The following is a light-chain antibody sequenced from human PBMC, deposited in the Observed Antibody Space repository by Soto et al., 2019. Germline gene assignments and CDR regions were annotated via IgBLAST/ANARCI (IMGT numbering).Light chain of an antibody. Sequence: EVVLTQSPATLSVSPGQRATLSCSASESIGSRLAWYQQSPGQAPRLLIYDASTRAIGIPARFSGSGSGTEFSLTISSLQSEDFAVYYCQQYYDWFTFGQGTKLE. CDR2: DAS. V-gene: IGKV3D-15*01. CDR1: ESIGSR. CDR3: QQYYDWFT. J-gene: IGKJ2*01.